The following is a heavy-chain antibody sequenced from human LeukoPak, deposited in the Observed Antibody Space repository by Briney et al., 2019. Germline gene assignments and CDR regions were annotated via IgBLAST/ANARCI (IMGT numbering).Heavy chain of an antibody. D-gene: IGHD3-9*01. CDR2: INNDGSDT. CDR3: ARGYFGPEF. V-gene: IGHV3-74*01. CDR1: GFTFINYW. J-gene: IGHJ4*02. Sequence: GGSLRLSCEASGFTFINYWMHWVRQAPGKGLVWVSRINNDGSDTTYADAVKGRFTFSRDNAKNTLYLKMNSVRAEDTAVYYCARGYFGPEFWGQGTLVTVSS.